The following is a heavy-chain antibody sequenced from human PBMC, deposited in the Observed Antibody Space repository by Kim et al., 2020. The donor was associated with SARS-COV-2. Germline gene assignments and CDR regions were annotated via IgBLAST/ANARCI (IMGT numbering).Heavy chain of an antibody. J-gene: IGHJ4*02. Sequence: GGSLRLSCAAAGFTFSSYAMSWVRQAPGKGLEWVGTLSANSAVTFYTTSVKGRFAISRDNSKNTLYLQLNSLRAEDMALYFCAKGRGFFGSGDIIDYCGRGTLVTVAS. CDR1: GFTFSSYA. D-gene: IGHD3-10*01. CDR2: LSANSAVT. V-gene: IGHV3-23*01. CDR3: AKGRGFFGSGDIIDY.